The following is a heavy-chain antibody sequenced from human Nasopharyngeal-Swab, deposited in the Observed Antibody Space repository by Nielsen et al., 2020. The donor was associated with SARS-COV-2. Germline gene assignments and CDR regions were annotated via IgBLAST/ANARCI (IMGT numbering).Heavy chain of an antibody. J-gene: IGHJ4*02. CDR1: GFTFSTYW. V-gene: IGHV3-74*01. CDR3: TRDGSFRHDY. Sequence: GESLKISCAASGFTFSTYWVHWVRQAPGKGLVWVSRINEDGSSTSYADSLKGRFTISRDNAKNTLYLQMNSLSAEDTAVYYCTRDGSFRHDYWGQGTLVTVSS. CDR2: INEDGSST. D-gene: IGHD6-13*01.